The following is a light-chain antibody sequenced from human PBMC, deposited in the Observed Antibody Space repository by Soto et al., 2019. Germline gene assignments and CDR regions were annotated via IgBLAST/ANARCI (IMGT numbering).Light chain of an antibody. CDR1: QDISGW. J-gene: IGKJ1*01. V-gene: IGKV1D-12*01. CDR2: AAS. Sequence: DIQMTQSPSSVSASVGDRVTITCRASQDISGWLAWFQQKPGKAPNLLIYAASILQSGVPSRFSGSGSGTDCTLTITFLQPEDFATYYCQQANSFPWTFGQGTKVEL. CDR3: QQANSFPWT.